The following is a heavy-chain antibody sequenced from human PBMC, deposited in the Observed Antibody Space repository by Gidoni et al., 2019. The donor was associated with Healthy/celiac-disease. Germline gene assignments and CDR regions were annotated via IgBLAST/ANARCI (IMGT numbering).Heavy chain of an antibody. CDR3: ARPTSGYDFTGPVDY. CDR1: GYSFTSYW. J-gene: IGHJ4*02. CDR2: IYPGDYDT. V-gene: IGHV5-51*01. D-gene: IGHD5-12*01. Sequence: ELQLVQSGAEVKKPGASLKISCKGSGYSFTSYWIGWVRQMPGKGLEWMGIIYPGDYDTRYSPSFQGQVTISADKSISTAYLQWSSLKASDTAMYYCARPTSGYDFTGPVDYWGQGTLVTVSS.